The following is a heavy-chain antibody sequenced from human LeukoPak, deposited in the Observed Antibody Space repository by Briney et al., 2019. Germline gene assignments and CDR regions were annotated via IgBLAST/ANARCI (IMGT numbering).Heavy chain of an antibody. CDR3: AREVAGALAFDY. Sequence: SQTLSLTCAISGDSVSSNSAAWNWIRQSPSRGLEWLGRTYYRSKWYNDYTMYAISVKSRITINPDTSKNQVSLQLNSVTPEDTAVYYCAREVAGALAFDYWGQGILVTVSS. D-gene: IGHD6-19*01. CDR2: TYYRSKWYN. CDR1: GDSVSSNSAA. J-gene: IGHJ4*02. V-gene: IGHV6-1*01.